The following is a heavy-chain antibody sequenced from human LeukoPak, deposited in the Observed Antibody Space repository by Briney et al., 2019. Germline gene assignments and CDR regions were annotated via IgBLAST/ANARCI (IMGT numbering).Heavy chain of an antibody. Sequence: SVKVSCKASGGTFSSYAISWVRQAPGQGLEWMGGIIPIFGTADYAQKFQGRVTITADESTSTAYMELSSLRSEDTAVYYCASVSIAAAGTGFWGQGTLVTVSS. CDR1: GGTFSSYA. J-gene: IGHJ4*02. V-gene: IGHV1-69*13. D-gene: IGHD6-13*01. CDR2: IIPIFGTA. CDR3: ASVSIAAAGTGF.